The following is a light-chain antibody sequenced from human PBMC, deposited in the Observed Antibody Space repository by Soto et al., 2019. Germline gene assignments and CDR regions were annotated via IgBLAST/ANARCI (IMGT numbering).Light chain of an antibody. Sequence: QSALTHHASVSGSFGLSITISCTVTSSDVGGYNYISWYQQHPGKAPKCMIYEVSNRPSGISNRFSGSKSGNTASLTISGLQAEDEADYYCSSYTSSNTYVLGSGTKVTV. J-gene: IGLJ1*01. CDR3: SSYTSSNTYV. CDR1: SSDVGGYNY. CDR2: EVS. V-gene: IGLV2-14*01.